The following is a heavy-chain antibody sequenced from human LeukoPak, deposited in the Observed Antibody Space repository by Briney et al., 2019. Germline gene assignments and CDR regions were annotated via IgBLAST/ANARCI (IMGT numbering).Heavy chain of an antibody. CDR3: AKAHYYDSSGYYYVLGY. J-gene: IGHJ4*02. D-gene: IGHD3-22*01. V-gene: IGHV3-23*01. CDR1: GFTFSSYA. Sequence: GASLRLSCAASGFTFSSYALSWVRQAPGKGLEWVSAISGSGGSTYYADSAKGRFTISRDNSKNTLYLQMNSLRAEDTAVYYCAKAHYYDSSGYYYVLGYWGQGTLVTVSP. CDR2: ISGSGGST.